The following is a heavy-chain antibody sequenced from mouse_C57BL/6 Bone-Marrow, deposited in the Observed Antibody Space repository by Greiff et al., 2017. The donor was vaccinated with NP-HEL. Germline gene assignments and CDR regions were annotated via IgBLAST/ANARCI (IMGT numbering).Heavy chain of an antibody. CDR1: GFTFSDYY. V-gene: IGHV5-12*01. Sequence: EVKLVEPGGGLVQPGGSLKLSCAASGFTFSDYYMYWVRQTPEKRLEWVAYISNGGGSTYYPDTVKGRSTISRDNAKNTLYLQMSRLKSEDTAMYYCARHNLYDGGHLFDYWGQGTTLTVSS. D-gene: IGHD1-1*02. CDR2: ISNGGGST. J-gene: IGHJ2*01. CDR3: ARHNLYDGGHLFDY.